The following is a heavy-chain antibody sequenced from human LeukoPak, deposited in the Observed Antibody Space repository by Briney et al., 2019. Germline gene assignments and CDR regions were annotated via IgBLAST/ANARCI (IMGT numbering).Heavy chain of an antibody. Sequence: PGGSLRLSCAASGFTFSDYYMSWVRQAPGKGLEWVSAISGSGGSTYYADSVKGRFTISRDNSKNTLYLQMNSLRAEDTAVYYCAKERTIFGVVIIDYWGQGTLVTVSS. CDR3: AKERTIFGVVIIDY. CDR1: GFTFSDYY. V-gene: IGHV3-23*01. J-gene: IGHJ4*02. CDR2: ISGSGGST. D-gene: IGHD3-3*01.